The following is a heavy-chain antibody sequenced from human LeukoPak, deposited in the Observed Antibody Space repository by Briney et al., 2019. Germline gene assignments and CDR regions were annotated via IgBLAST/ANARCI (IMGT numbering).Heavy chain of an antibody. D-gene: IGHD6-19*01. J-gene: IGHJ3*02. CDR3: ARVSGNSSGWYLAFDI. CDR2: IYYSGST. V-gene: IGHV4-61*01. CDR1: GGSVSSGSYY. Sequence: SETLSLTCTVSGGSVSSGSYYWSWIRQPPGKGLEWIGYIYYSGSTNYNPSLKSRVTISVDTSKNQFSLKLSSVTAADTAVYCCARVSGNSSGWYLAFDIWGQGTMVTVSS.